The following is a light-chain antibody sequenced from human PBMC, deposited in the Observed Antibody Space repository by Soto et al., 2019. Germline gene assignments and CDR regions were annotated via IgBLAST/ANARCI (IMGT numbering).Light chain of an antibody. J-gene: IGKJ1*01. CDR2: GAS. CDR3: QQYDNYSWT. CDR1: QSVSSN. Sequence: EIVMTQSPATLSLSPGEIATLLCRASQSVSSNLAWYQQKPGQAPRLLIYGASTRATGVPARFSGSGSGTEFTLTISSLQPDEFATYYCQQYDNYSWTFGQGTKVDI. V-gene: IGKV3-15*01.